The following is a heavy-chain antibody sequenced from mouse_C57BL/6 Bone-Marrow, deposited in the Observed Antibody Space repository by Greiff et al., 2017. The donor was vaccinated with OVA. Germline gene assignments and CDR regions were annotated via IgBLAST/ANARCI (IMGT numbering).Heavy chain of an antibody. V-gene: IGHV1-82*01. CDR1: GYAFSSSW. Sequence: VHLVESGPELVKPGASVKISCKASGYAFSSSWMNWVKQRPGKGLEWIGRIYPGDGDTNYNGKFKGKATLTADKSSSTAYMQLSSLTSEDSAVYFCARDYYGSSYRYFDVWGTGTTVTVSS. D-gene: IGHD1-1*01. CDR2: IYPGDGDT. J-gene: IGHJ1*03. CDR3: ARDYYGSSYRYFDV.